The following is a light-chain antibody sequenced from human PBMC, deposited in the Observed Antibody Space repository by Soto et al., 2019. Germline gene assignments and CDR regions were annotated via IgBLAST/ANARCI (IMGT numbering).Light chain of an antibody. CDR1: QSVSSSY. J-gene: IGKJ1*01. V-gene: IGKV3-20*01. CDR2: GAS. Sequence: EIVLTQSQGTLSLSPCERAALSSRASQSVSSSYLAWYQQKPGQAPRLLIYGASSRATGIPDRFSGSGSGTDFTLTISRLEPEDFAVYYCQQYGSSLWTFGPGTKVDIK. CDR3: QQYGSSLWT.